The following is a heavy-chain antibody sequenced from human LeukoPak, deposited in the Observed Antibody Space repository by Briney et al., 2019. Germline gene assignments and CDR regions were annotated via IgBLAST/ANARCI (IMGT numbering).Heavy chain of an antibody. CDR1: GFTFSSYA. CDR2: ISSSGGST. V-gene: IGHV3-23*01. CDR3: AKAVDYGRHYYFDY. D-gene: IGHD4-17*01. Sequence: GGSLRLSCAASGFTFSSYAMSWVRQAPGKGLEWVSAISSSGGSTYYADSVKGRFTISRDNSKNTLYLQMNSLRAEDTAVYYCAKAVDYGRHYYFDYWGQRTLTTVSS. J-gene: IGHJ4*02.